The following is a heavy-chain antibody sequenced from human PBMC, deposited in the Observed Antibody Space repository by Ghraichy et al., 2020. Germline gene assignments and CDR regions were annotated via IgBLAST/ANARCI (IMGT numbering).Heavy chain of an antibody. V-gene: IGHV3-53*01. J-gene: IGHJ1*01. CDR3: ARDLSYYDSSGYAEYFQH. D-gene: IGHD3-22*01. CDR2: IYSGGST. Sequence: GGSLRLSCAASGFTVSSNYMSWVRQAPGKGLEWVSVIYSGGSTYYADSVKGRFTISRDNSKNTLYLQMNSLRAEDTAVYYCARDLSYYDSSGYAEYFQHWGQGTPVTVSS. CDR1: GFTVSSNY.